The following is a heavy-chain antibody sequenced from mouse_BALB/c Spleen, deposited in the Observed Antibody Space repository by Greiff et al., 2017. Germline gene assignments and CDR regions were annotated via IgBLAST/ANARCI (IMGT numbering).Heavy chain of an antibody. V-gene: IGHV1-7*01. D-gene: IGHD6-2*01. CDR3: ARSLGWFAY. J-gene: IGHJ3*01. CDR1: GYTFTSYW. Sequence: VKVVESGAELAKPGASVKMSCKASGYTFTSYWMHWVKQRPGQGLEWIGYINPSTGYTEYNQKFKDKATLTADKSSSTAYMQLSSLTSEDSAVYYCARSLGWFAYWGQGTLVTVSA. CDR2: INPSTGYT.